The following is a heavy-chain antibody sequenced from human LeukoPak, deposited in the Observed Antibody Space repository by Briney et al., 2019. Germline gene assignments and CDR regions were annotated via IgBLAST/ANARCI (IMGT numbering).Heavy chain of an antibody. Sequence: GESLKISCKGSGYDFTSYWIAWVRQMPGKGLEWMGIIQPGDSDTRYFPSFDGQVTISADKSISTAYLQWSSLKASDTAMYYCARLPIYDTETEDYWGQGTLVTVSS. CDR2: IQPGDSDT. J-gene: IGHJ4*02. D-gene: IGHD3-9*01. CDR3: ARLPIYDTETEDY. CDR1: GYDFTSYW. V-gene: IGHV5-51*01.